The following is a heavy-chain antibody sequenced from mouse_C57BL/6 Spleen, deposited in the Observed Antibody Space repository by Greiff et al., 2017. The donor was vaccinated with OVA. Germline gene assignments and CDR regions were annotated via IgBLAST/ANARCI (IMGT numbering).Heavy chain of an antibody. V-gene: IGHV1-55*01. CDR3: ARRSNRSYYYAMDY. Sequence: QVQLQQSGAELVKPGASVKMSCKASGYTFTSYWITWVKQRPGQGLEWIGDIYPGSGSTNYNEKFKSKATLTVDTSSSTAYMQLSSLTSEDSAVYYCARRSNRSYYYAMDYWGQGTSVTVSS. CDR2: IYPGSGST. D-gene: IGHD2-5*01. CDR1: GYTFTSYW. J-gene: IGHJ4*01.